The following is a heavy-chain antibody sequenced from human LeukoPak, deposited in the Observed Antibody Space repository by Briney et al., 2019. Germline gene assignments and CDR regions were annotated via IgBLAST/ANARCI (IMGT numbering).Heavy chain of an antibody. D-gene: IGHD2-21*02. CDR3: ARSFDCGGDCYGFDY. CDR1: GYTFTSCG. Sequence: ASVKVSCKASGYTFTSCGISWVRQAPGQGLEWMGWISAYNGNTNYAQKLQGRVTMTTDTSTSTAYMELRGLRSDDTAVYYCARSFDCGGDCYGFDYWGQGTLVTVSS. J-gene: IGHJ4*02. V-gene: IGHV1-18*01. CDR2: ISAYNGNT.